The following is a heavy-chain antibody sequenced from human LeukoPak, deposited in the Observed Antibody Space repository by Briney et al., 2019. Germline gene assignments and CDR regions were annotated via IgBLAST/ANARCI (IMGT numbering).Heavy chain of an antibody. D-gene: IGHD1-7*01. Sequence: GASVKVSCKASGGTFSSYAISWVRQAPGQGLEWMGGIIPIFGTANYAQKFQGRVTITTDESTSTAYMELSSLRSEDTAVYYCARCELGERMQGFDYWGQGTLVTVSS. V-gene: IGHV1-69*05. CDR3: ARCELGERMQGFDY. J-gene: IGHJ4*02. CDR2: IIPIFGTA. CDR1: GGTFSSYA.